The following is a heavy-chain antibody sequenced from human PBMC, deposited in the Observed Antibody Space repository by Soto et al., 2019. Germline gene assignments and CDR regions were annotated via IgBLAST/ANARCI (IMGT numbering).Heavy chain of an antibody. D-gene: IGHD3-16*01. CDR3: AKDRLAGGFDY. CDR1: GFTVSNYA. CDR2: VSATAGTT. J-gene: IGHJ4*02. V-gene: IGHV3-23*01. Sequence: GGSLRISFAACGFTVSNYAMGWVRQAPGKGLEWVSLVSATAGTTYYTDSVKGRFTISRDNSRNTVYLQMNSLRADDTAVYYCAKDRLAGGFDYWGQGTLVTVSS.